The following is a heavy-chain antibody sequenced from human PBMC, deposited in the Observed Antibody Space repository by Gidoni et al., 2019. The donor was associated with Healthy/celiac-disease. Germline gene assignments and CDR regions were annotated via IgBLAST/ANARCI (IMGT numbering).Heavy chain of an antibody. CDR2: IYPGYSDN. CDR3: ARAFISSGDEVYAFDI. V-gene: IGHV5-51*01. CDR1: GYSFTSYW. D-gene: IGHD3-22*01. J-gene: IGHJ3*02. Sequence: VQLVQSGAEVKKPGESLKISCTGSGYSFTSYWIGWVRQMSGKGLEWMGIIYPGYSDNRYSPSFQGQVTSSADKSSSTAYRKWSSLKASDTAMYYCARAFISSGDEVYAFDIWGQGTMVTVSS.